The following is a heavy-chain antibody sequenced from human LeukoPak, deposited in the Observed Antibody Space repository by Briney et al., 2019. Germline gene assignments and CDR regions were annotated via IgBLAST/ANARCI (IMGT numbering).Heavy chain of an antibody. Sequence: PGGSLRLSCAASGFTLSGYWMSWVRQAPGKGLEWVANIKYDGSEKAYVDSAKVRFTISRANAKNKMILQLNSISAKDTAASFYARDIAPAGLFFDYWGQGTLVTVSS. CDR3: ARDIAPAGLFFDY. V-gene: IGHV3-7*01. CDR1: GFTLSGYW. D-gene: IGHD6-13*01. J-gene: IGHJ4*02. CDR2: IKYDGSEK.